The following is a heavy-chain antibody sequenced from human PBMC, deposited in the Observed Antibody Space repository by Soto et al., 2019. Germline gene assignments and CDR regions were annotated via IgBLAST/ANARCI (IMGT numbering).Heavy chain of an antibody. Sequence: SETLSLTCTVSGGSISSSSYYWCWIRQPPGKGLEWIGSIYYSGSTYYNPSLKSRVTISVDTSKNQFSLKLSSVTAADTAVYYCARQMYYYGSGDAFDIWGQGTMVTVSS. CDR1: GGSISSSSYY. J-gene: IGHJ3*02. V-gene: IGHV4-39*01. CDR2: IYYSGST. D-gene: IGHD3-10*01. CDR3: ARQMYYYGSGDAFDI.